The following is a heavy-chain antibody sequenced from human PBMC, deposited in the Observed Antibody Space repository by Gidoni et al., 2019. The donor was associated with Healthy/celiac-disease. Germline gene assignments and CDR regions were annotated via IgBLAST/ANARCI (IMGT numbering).Heavy chain of an antibody. J-gene: IGHJ4*02. CDR3: AKPGPVGELLLLGY. Sequence: EVQLLESGGGLVQPGASLRLSCAAAGITFRSYALSWVRQAPGKRLEWVCAIIGSVGSTYYADPVKGRFTISRDNSKNTLYLQMNSLRAEDTAVYYCAKPGPVGELLLLGYWGQGTLVTVSS. D-gene: IGHD1-26*01. V-gene: IGHV3-23*01. CDR1: GITFRSYA. CDR2: IIGSVGST.